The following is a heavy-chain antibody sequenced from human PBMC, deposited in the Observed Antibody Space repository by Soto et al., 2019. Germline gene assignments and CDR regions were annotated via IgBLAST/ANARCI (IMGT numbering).Heavy chain of an antibody. CDR3: VRSGTARLLRHSWFET. CDR2: ITTSSAYI. D-gene: IGHD2-21*01. Sequence: EVQLVESGGGLVKPGGSLRLSCAASGFTFNTYDMNWVRQAPGKGLEWVSSITTSSAYIYYADSLKGRITISRDNAKNTPFLQMNSLRAEDTAVYYCVRSGTARLLRHSWFETWGQGPLVTVSS. V-gene: IGHV3-21*01. CDR1: GFTFNTYD. J-gene: IGHJ5*02.